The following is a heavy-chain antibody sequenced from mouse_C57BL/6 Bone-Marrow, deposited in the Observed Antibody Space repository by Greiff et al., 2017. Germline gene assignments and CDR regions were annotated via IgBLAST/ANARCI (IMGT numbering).Heavy chain of an antibody. CDR1: GYTFTDYY. D-gene: IGHD2-4*01. J-gene: IGHJ3*01. Sequence: EVKLMESGPVLVKPGASVKMSCKASGYTFTDYYMNWVKQSHGKSLEWIGVINPYNGGTSYNQKFKGKATLTVDKSSSTAYMELNSLTSEDSAVYYCAREDDYDGAWFAYWGQGNLVTVSA. V-gene: IGHV1-19*01. CDR2: INPYNGGT. CDR3: AREDDYDGAWFAY.